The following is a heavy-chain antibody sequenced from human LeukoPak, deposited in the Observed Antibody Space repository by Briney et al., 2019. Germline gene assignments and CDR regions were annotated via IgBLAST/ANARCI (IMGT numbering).Heavy chain of an antibody. Sequence: ASMKVSCKASGYTFTGYYMHWVRQAPGQGLEWMGWINPNSGGTNYAQKFQGWVTMTRDTSISTAYMELSRLRSDDTAVYYCARAGPTYYDFWSGYNWFDPWGQGTLVTVSS. CDR2: INPNSGGT. V-gene: IGHV1-2*04. D-gene: IGHD3-3*01. J-gene: IGHJ5*02. CDR1: GYTFTGYY. CDR3: ARAGPTYYDFWSGYNWFDP.